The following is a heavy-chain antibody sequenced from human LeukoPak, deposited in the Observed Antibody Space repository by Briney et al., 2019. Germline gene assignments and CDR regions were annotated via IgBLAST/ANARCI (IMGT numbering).Heavy chain of an antibody. CDR2: IWYDGSNK. D-gene: IGHD6-13*01. CDR1: GFTFSSYG. CDR3: AAAYSSSWYPADY. Sequence: GGSLRLSCAASGFTFSSYGVHWVRQAPGKGLEWVAVIWYDGSNKYYADSVKGRFTISRDNSKNTLYLQMNSLRAEDTAVYYCAAAYSSSWYPADYWGQGTLVTVSS. J-gene: IGHJ4*02. V-gene: IGHV3-33*01.